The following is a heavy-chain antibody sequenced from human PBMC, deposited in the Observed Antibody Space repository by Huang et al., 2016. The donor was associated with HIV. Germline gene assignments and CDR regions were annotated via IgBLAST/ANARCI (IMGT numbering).Heavy chain of an antibody. CDR2: INPNGGGT. CDR3: AAGVVPAADYYYYYGMDV. D-gene: IGHD2-2*01. J-gene: IGHJ6*02. V-gene: IGHV1-2*02. Sequence: QVQLVQSGAEVKKPGASVKVSCKASGYTFTGYYMHWGRQAPGQGLEWMGWINPNGGGTNYAQKLQGRVTMTRDTSISTAYMELSRLRSDDTAVYYCAAGVVPAADYYYYYGMDVWGQGTTVTVSS. CDR1: GYTFTGYY.